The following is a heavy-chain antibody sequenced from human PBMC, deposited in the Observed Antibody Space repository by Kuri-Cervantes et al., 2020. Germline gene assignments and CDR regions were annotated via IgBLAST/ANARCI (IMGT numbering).Heavy chain of an antibody. D-gene: IGHD6-13*01. V-gene: IGHV3-9*01. J-gene: IGHJ6*02. CDR2: ISWNSGSI. CDR1: GFTFDDYA. Sequence: SLKISCTASGFTFDDYAMHWVRQAPGKGLEWVSGISWNSGSIGYADSVKGRFTISRDNAKNSLYLQMNSLRAEDTALYYCAKDLIAAAGTGYYYYYYGMDVWSQGTTVTVSS. CDR3: AKDLIAAAGTGYYYYYYGMDV.